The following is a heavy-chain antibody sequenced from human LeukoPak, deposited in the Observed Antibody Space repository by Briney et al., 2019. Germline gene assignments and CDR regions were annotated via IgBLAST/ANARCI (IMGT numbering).Heavy chain of an antibody. Sequence: GGSLRLSCAASGFTFSSYEMNWVRQAPGKGLEWVSYISSSGSTIYYADSVKGRFTISRDNAKNSIYLQMNSLRAEDTAVYYCARDTPKAVAGSRFRSDAFDIWGQGTMVTVSS. CDR2: ISSSGSTI. CDR1: GFTFSSYE. CDR3: ARDTPKAVAGSRFRSDAFDI. J-gene: IGHJ3*02. V-gene: IGHV3-48*03. D-gene: IGHD6-19*01.